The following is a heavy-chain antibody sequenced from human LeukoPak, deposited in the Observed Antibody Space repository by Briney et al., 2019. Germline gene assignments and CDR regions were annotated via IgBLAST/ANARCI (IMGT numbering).Heavy chain of an antibody. CDR1: GYTFTSYG. D-gene: IGHD5-12*01. Sequence: SVEVSCKASGYTFTSYGISWVRQAPGQGLEWMGGIMPISGTANYAQKFQGRVTITADKPTNTAYMGLSSLRSEDTAVYYCARDQGYGGIDYWGQGTLVTVSS. CDR2: IMPISGTA. J-gene: IGHJ4*02. CDR3: ARDQGYGGIDY. V-gene: IGHV1-69*06.